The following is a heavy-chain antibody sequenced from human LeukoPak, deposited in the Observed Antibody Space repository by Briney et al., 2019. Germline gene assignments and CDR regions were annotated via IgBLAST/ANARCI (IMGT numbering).Heavy chain of an antibody. CDR3: AKDQAVAGHPLDY. J-gene: IGHJ4*02. V-gene: IGHV3-30*02. CDR2: IRYDGNNK. CDR1: EFTFSNYD. Sequence: GGSLRLSCAASEFTFSNYDMHWVRQAPDKGLEWVAFIRYDGNNKYYADSVKGRFTISRDNSKNTLYLQMNSLRAEDTAVYYCAKDQAVAGHPLDYWGQGTLVTVSS. D-gene: IGHD6-19*01.